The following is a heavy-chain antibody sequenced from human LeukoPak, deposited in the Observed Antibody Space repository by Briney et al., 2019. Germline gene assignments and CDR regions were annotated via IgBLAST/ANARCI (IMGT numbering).Heavy chain of an antibody. CDR2: ISSSSSYI. J-gene: IGHJ3*02. Sequence: GSLRLSCAASGFTFSSYSMNWVRQAPGKGLEWVSSISSSSSYIYYADSVKGRFTISRDNAKNSLYLQMSSLRAEDTAVYYRATYYGGNLGAFDIWGQGTMVTVSS. V-gene: IGHV3-21*01. CDR3: ATYYGGNLGAFDI. CDR1: GFTFSSYS. D-gene: IGHD4-23*01.